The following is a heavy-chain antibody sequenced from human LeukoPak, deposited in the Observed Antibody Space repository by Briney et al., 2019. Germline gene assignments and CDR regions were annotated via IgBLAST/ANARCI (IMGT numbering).Heavy chain of an antibody. Sequence: GGALRVSCAASGFTFSRYSMKWLRQAPGKGLEGVSYISSSSSIYYAVSVTGRFTISRDNAKNSLYLQMNSLRGEDTAVYYCARERITIFPEGADAFDIWGQGTMVTVSS. CDR1: GFTFSRYS. CDR2: ISSSSSI. CDR3: ARERITIFPEGADAFDI. J-gene: IGHJ3*02. V-gene: IGHV3-48*01. D-gene: IGHD3-3*01.